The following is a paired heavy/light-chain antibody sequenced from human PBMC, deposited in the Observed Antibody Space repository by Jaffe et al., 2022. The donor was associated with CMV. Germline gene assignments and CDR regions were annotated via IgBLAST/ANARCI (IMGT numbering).Heavy chain of an antibody. CDR2: VYYSGST. D-gene: IGHD3-22*01. Sequence: QVQLLESGPGLVKPSETLSLTCTVSGVSITGYYWSWIRQPPGRGLEWIAYVYYSGSTNYNPSLKSRVTISVDTSKNQFSLKLTSVTAADTALYYCARGGVGSGHYGPLDPWGQGTLVTVSS. CDR3: ARGGVGSGHYGPLDP. CDR1: GVSITGYY. V-gene: IGHV4-59*01. J-gene: IGHJ5*02.
Light chain of an antibody. J-gene: IGLJ3*02. CDR3: AAWYDTLNGPV. CDR2: SNN. Sequence: QSVLTQPPSASGTPGQRVTISCSGSSSNIGSNPVNWYQQLPGTAPKLLIYSNNQRPSGVPDRFSGSKSGTSASLAISGLQSDDEADYYCAAWYDTLNGPVFGGGTKLTVL. CDR1: SSNIGSNP. V-gene: IGLV1-44*01.